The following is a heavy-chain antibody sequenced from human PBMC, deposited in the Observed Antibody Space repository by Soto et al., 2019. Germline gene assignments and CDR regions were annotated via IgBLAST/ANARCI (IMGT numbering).Heavy chain of an antibody. CDR1: GFTFSSYA. CDR3: AREGSSSWTPRVYFDY. CDR2: ISYDGSNK. Sequence: QVQLVESGGGVVQPGRSLRLSCAASGFTFSSYAMHWVRQAPVKGLEWVAVISYDGSNKYYAESVKGRFTISRDNSKNTLYLQMNSLRAEDTAVYYCAREGSSSWTPRVYFDYWGQGTLVTVSS. V-gene: IGHV3-30-3*01. D-gene: IGHD6-13*01. J-gene: IGHJ4*02.